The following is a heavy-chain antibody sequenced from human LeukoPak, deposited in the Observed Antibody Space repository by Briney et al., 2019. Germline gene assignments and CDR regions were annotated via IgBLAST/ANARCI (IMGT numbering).Heavy chain of an antibody. CDR3: AKSLRFQN. J-gene: IGHJ1*01. Sequence: PSETLSLTCAVSGGSISSGGYSWSWIRQPPGKGLEWIGEINHSGSTNYNPTLKSRVTISIDTSKNQFSLKLSSVTAADTAVYYCAKSLRFQNWGQGTLVTVSS. V-gene: IGHV4-34*01. CDR1: GGSISSGGYS. CDR2: INHSGST.